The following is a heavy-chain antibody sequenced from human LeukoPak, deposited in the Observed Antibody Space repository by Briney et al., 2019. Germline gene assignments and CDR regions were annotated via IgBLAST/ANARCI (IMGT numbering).Heavy chain of an antibody. CDR2: INHIGST. J-gene: IGHJ5*02. CDR1: GGTFSGYY. Sequence: SETLSLTCAVYGGTFSGYYWSWIRQPLGKGLEWIGEINHIGSTNYNPSLKSRVTISVDTSKNQFSLKLSSVTAADTAVYYCASQGYCSSTSCYATSWFDPWGQGTLVTVSS. CDR3: ASQGYCSSTSCYATSWFDP. V-gene: IGHV4-34*01. D-gene: IGHD2-2*01.